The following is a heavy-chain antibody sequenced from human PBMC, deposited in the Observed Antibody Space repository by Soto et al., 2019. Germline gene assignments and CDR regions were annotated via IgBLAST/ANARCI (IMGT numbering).Heavy chain of an antibody. J-gene: IGHJ4*02. CDR1: GGSFSGYY. CDR3: ARGPRGPGVAY. D-gene: IGHD4-17*01. CDR2: INHSGST. V-gene: IGHV4-34*01. Sequence: SETLSLTCAVYGGSFSGYYWSWIRQPPGKGLEWIGEINHSGSTNYNPSLKSRVTISVDTSKNQFSLKLSSVTAADTAVYYCARGPRGPGVAYWGQGTLVTVSS.